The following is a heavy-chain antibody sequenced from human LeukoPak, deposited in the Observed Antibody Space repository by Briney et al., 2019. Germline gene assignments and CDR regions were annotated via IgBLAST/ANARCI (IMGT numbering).Heavy chain of an antibody. CDR3: SGHGTSLSTYFQH. D-gene: IGHD1-26*01. CDR1: GLSFGDYA. V-gene: IGHV3-49*04. CDR2: IRSKAYGGTA. J-gene: IGHJ1*01. Sequence: GGSLRLSCTTSGLSFGDYAMNWVRQAPGKGLEWVGFIRSKAYGGTADYAASVKGRFTISRDGSKSIAYLQMNSLKTEDTAVYYCSGHGTSLSTYFQHWGQGTLVTVSS.